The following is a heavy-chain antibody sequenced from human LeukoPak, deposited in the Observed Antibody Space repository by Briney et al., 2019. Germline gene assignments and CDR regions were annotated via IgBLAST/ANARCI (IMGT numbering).Heavy chain of an antibody. CDR1: GGSISSYY. CDR2: TYYSGST. D-gene: IGHD6-19*01. CDR3: ARFSIAVAGTSYDY. Sequence: SETLSLTCTVSGGSISSYYWSWIRQPPGKGLEWIGYTYYSGSTNYNPSLKSRVTISVDTSKNQFSLKLSSVTAADTAVYYCARFSIAVAGTSYDYWGQGTLVTVSS. V-gene: IGHV4-59*01. J-gene: IGHJ4*02.